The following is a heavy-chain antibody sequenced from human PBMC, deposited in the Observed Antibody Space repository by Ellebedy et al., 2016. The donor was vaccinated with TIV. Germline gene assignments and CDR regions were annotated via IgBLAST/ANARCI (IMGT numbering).Heavy chain of an antibody. CDR3: VKDLRYSSSWSGYFDL. Sequence: GGSLRLXXSASGFTLSSYAMHWVRQAPGKGLEYVSAISSNGGSTYYADSVKGRFTISRDNSKNTLYLQMSSLRAEDTAVYYCVKDLRYSSSWSGYFDLWGRGTLVTVSS. CDR1: GFTLSSYA. D-gene: IGHD6-13*01. J-gene: IGHJ2*01. CDR2: ISSNGGST. V-gene: IGHV3-64D*06.